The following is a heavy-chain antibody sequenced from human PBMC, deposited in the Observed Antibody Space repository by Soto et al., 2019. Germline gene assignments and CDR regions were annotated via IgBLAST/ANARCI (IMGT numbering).Heavy chain of an antibody. CDR2: IYYSGST. CDR3: AGIYSGSPGGTLRY. CDR1: GGSISSGGYY. J-gene: IGHJ4*02. Sequence: QVQLQESGPGLVKPSQTLSLTCTVSGGSISSGGYYWSGIRQHPGKGLEWNGYIYYSGSTYYNPSLKSRVTISVDTSKNQFSLKLSSVTAADTAVYYCAGIYSGSPGGTLRYWGQGTLVTVSS. V-gene: IGHV4-31*03. D-gene: IGHD1-26*01.